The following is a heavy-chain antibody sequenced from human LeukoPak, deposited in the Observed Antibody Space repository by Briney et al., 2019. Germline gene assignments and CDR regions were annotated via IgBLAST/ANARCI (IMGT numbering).Heavy chain of an antibody. D-gene: IGHD2-2*01. CDR3: AKGGAGYCSSTSCLYCFNY. CDR1: GFTFSSFA. J-gene: IGHJ4*02. CDR2: ISGSGDST. V-gene: IGHV3-23*01. Sequence: GGSLRLSCAPSGFTFSSFAMSWVRQAPGKGLEWVSTISGSGDSTYYADSVKGRFTISRDNSKNTLHLQMNSLRAEDTAVYYCAKGGAGYCSSTSCLYCFNYWGQGTLVTVSS.